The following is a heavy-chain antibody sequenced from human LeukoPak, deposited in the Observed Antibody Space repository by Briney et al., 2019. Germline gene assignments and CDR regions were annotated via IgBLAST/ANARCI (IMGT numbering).Heavy chain of an antibody. J-gene: IGHJ3*02. CDR3: ARGGIVGANDDAFDI. D-gene: IGHD1-26*01. CDR2: IIPIFGTA. V-gene: IGHV1-69*13. CDR1: GYIFTAYY. Sequence: GASVKVSCKASGYIFTAYYMHWVRQAPGQGLEWMGGIIPIFGTANYAQKFQGRVTITADESTSTAYMELSSLRSEDTAVYYCARGGIVGANDDAFDIWGQGTMVTVSS.